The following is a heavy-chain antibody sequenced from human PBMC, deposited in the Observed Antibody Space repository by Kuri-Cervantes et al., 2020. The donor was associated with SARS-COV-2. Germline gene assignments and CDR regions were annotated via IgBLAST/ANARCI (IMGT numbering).Heavy chain of an antibody. J-gene: IGHJ4*02. CDR2: IDPSDSYT. D-gene: IGHD1-26*01. CDR1: GYSFTSYW. Sequence: GESLKISCKGSGYSFTSYWISWVRQMPGKGLEWMGRIDPSDSYTNYSPSFQGHVTTSADKSISTAYLQWSSLKASDTAMYYCARSPTYIVGATPYYFDYWGQGTLVTVSS. CDR3: ARSPTYIVGATPYYFDY. V-gene: IGHV5-10-1*01.